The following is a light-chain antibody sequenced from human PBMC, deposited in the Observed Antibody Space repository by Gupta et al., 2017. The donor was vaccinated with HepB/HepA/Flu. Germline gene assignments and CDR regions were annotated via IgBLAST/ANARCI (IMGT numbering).Light chain of an antibody. CDR3: KQYHNPRT. V-gene: IGKV1-33*01. CDR1: QDIRTS. Sequence: DIQMTQSPSSLSAPVGDRVTITCQASQDIRTSLNWYHQKPGQAPQRLIYDASHLEIGVPSRFIGRGSGTHFTFTISSLQPEDVATYYCKQYHNPRTFGQGTRVEIK. CDR2: DAS. J-gene: IGKJ1*01.